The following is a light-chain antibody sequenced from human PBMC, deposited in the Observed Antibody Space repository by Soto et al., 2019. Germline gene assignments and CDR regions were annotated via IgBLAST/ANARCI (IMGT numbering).Light chain of an antibody. Sequence: QSALTQPASVSGTRGQSITISCTGTSSDVPGSNSVSWYQQHPDKAPQLIIYDVSKRPSGVSTRFSASKSGNTAFLTISGLQAEDEADYYCSSYITSSTVIFGGGTKLTVL. J-gene: IGLJ2*01. V-gene: IGLV2-14*01. CDR3: SSYITSSTVI. CDR2: DVS. CDR1: SSDVPGSNS.